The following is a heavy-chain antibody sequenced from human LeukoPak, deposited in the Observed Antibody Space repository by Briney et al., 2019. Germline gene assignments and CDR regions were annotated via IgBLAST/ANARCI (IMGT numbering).Heavy chain of an antibody. CDR3: ARDHDCSSTSCPSYYYYYGMDV. Sequence: PGGSLRLSCAASGFTFSSYGMHWVRQAPGKGLEWVAVIWYDGSNKYYADSVKGRFTISRDNSKNTLYLQMNSLRAEDTAVYYCARDHDCSSTSCPSYYYYYGMDVWGQGTTVTVSS. CDR2: IWYDGSNK. CDR1: GFTFSSYG. D-gene: IGHD2-2*01. J-gene: IGHJ6*02. V-gene: IGHV3-33*01.